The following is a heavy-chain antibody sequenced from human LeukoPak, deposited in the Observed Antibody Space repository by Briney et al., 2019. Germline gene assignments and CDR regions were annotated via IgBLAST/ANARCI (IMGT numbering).Heavy chain of an antibody. D-gene: IGHD2-21*01. Sequence: SETLSLTCTVSSASINSGGHFWTWIRQHPGGGLEWIGYIWNSGTSYYNPSLQSRVVISADPSRTQFSLTLNSLTAADTAVYYCARYYCGTSNCRGVNFWGQGTLVTVSP. CDR1: SASINSGGHF. CDR2: IWNSGTS. CDR3: ARYYCGTSNCRGVNF. V-gene: IGHV4-31*03. J-gene: IGHJ4*02.